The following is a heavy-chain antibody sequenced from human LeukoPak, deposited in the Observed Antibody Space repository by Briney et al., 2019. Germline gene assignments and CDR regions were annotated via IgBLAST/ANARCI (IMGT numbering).Heavy chain of an antibody. CDR2: ISGGGGIP. CDR3: AKYGVDCSSTSCYPLYYMDV. J-gene: IGHJ6*03. V-gene: IGHV3-23*01. D-gene: IGHD2-2*01. Sequence: GGSLRLSCAASGFTFDSYAMTWVRQAPGKGLEGVSSISGGGGIPNYADSVKGRFTISRDNSKYTLFLQMNSLRAEDTAVYYCAKYGVDCSSTSCYPLYYMDVWGKGTTVTVSS. CDR1: GFTFDSYA.